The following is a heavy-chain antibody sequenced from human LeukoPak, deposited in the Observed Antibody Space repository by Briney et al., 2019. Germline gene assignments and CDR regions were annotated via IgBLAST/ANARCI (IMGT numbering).Heavy chain of an antibody. D-gene: IGHD5-18*01. CDR3: AHPTDPYSYGSFDY. CDR2: IYWNDDK. CDR1: GFSLSTSGVG. J-gene: IGHJ4*02. V-gene: IGHV2-5*01. Sequence: SGPTLVNPTQTLTLTCTFSGFSLSTSGVGVGWIRQPPGKALERLALIYWNDDKRYSPSLKSRLTITKDTSKNQVVLTMTNMDPVDTATYYCAHPTDPYSYGSFDYWGQGTLVTVSS.